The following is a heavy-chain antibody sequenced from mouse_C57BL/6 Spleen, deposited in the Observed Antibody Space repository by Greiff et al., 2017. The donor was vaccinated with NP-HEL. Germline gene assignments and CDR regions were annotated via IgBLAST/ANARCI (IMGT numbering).Heavy chain of an antibody. Sequence: QVQLQQPGAELVKPGASVKLSCKASGYTFTSYWMQWVKQRPGQGLEWIGEIDPSDSYTNYNQKFKGKATLTVDTSSSAAYMQISSLTAEDSAVYYCARKGNYGKDYWGQGTTLTVSS. CDR3: ARKGNYGKDY. CDR2: IDPSDSYT. D-gene: IGHD2-1*01. V-gene: IGHV1-50*01. J-gene: IGHJ2*01. CDR1: GYTFTSYW.